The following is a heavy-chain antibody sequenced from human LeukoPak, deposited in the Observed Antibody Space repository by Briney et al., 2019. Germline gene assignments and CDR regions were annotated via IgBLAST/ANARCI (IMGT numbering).Heavy chain of an antibody. J-gene: IGHJ4*02. Sequence: PGGSLRLSCAASGFTVSGNYMSWVRQAPGKGLEWVSVIYSGGSTYNADSVKGRFTISRDNSKNTLYLQMNSLRAEDTAVYYCARGGGDGYIPNHFDYWGQGTLVTVSS. CDR2: IYSGGST. CDR3: ARGGGDGYIPNHFDY. D-gene: IGHD5-24*01. CDR1: GFTVSGNY. V-gene: IGHV3-53*01.